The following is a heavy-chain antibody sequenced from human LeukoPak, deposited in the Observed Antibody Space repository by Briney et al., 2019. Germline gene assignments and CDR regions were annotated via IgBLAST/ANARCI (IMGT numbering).Heavy chain of an antibody. CDR3: ARCYGGLEEIFHFDY. D-gene: IGHD3-16*01. J-gene: IGHJ4*02. Sequence: SETLSLTCTVSGGSISSSSYYWGWIRQPPGKGLEWIGSIYYSGRTYYNPSLKSRVTISVDTSKNQFSLKLSSVTAADTAVYYCARCYGGLEEIFHFDYWGQGTLVTVSS. CDR1: GGSISSSSYY. CDR2: IYYSGRT. V-gene: IGHV4-39*07.